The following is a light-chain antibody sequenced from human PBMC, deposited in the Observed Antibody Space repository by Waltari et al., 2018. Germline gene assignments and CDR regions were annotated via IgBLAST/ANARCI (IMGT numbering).Light chain of an antibody. J-gene: IGKJ2*01. CDR2: GAS. CDR1: QSVSSSF. Sequence: IVLPQSPGTLSLSPGERATLSCRASQSVSSSFLAWYQQKPGQAPRLFIYGASSRATGIQDRFSGSGSGTDFTLTISRLEPEDFAVYYCQQYGSSPNTFGQGTKLEIK. V-gene: IGKV3-20*01. CDR3: QQYGSSPNT.